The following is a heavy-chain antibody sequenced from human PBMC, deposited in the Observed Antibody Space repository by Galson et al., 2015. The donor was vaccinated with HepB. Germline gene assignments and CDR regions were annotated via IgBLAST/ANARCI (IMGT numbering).Heavy chain of an antibody. Sequence: SLRLSCAASGFTFSSYAMSWVRQAPGKGLEWVSAIRGSGGSTYYADSVKGRFTISRDISKNTLYLQMNSLRAEDTAVYYCAKDQGYWGGGTCRYWYFDHWGRGTLVTVSS. D-gene: IGHD2-15*01. J-gene: IGHJ2*01. CDR2: IRGSGGST. CDR3: AKDQGYWGGGTCRYWYFDH. V-gene: IGHV3-23*01. CDR1: GFTFSSYA.